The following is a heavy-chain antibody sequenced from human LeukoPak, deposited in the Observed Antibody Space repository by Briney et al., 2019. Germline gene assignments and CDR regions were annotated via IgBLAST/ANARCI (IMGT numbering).Heavy chain of an antibody. J-gene: IGHJ5*02. CDR1: GGSISSYY. Sequence: MASETLSLTCTVSGGSISSYYWSWIRQPPGKGLEWIGYIYYSGSTNYNPSLKSRVTISVDTSKNQFSLKLSSVTAADTAVYYCARFLISWFDPWGQGTLVTVSS. CDR2: IYYSGST. CDR3: ARFLISWFDP. V-gene: IGHV4-59*01. D-gene: IGHD3-3*02.